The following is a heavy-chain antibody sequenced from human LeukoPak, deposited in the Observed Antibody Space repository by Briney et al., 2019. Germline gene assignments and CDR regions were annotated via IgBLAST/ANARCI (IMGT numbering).Heavy chain of an antibody. D-gene: IGHD3-16*01. CDR3: ATDGAYGLTH. CDR1: GVSFSTTW. Sequence: GGSLRLSCAASGVSFSTTWMHWVRQAPGKGLMWVSHVSSDGSRTYADSVKGRFTVFRDNNKDMVYLQMSSLRAEDTAVYYCATDGAYGLTHWGQGTLVTVSS. CDR2: VSSDGSR. V-gene: IGHV3-74*01. J-gene: IGHJ4*02.